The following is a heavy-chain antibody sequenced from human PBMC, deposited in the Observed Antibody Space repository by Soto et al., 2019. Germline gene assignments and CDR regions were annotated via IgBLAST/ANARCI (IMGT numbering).Heavy chain of an antibody. CDR2: ISSSSSTI. CDR3: ASLTVTTSDLFDY. D-gene: IGHD4-17*01. V-gene: IGHV3-48*02. J-gene: IGHJ4*02. Sequence: GGSLRLSCAASGFTFSSYSMNWVRQAPGKGLEWVSYISSSSSTIYYADSVKGRFTISRDNAKNSLYLQMNSLRDEDTAVYYCASLTVTTSDLFDYWGQGTLVTVSS. CDR1: GFTFSSYS.